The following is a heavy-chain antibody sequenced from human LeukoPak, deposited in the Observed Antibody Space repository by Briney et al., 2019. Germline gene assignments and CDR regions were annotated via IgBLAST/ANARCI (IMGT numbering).Heavy chain of an antibody. D-gene: IGHD2-15*01. V-gene: IGHV1-18*01. CDR2: ISAYNGNT. CDR1: GYTFSSYG. CDR3: ARDWENCSGGSCYAAYNWFDP. Sequence: ASVKVSCTASGYTFSSYGISWVRQAPGQGLEWMGWISAYNGNTNYAQKLQGRVTMTTDTSTSTAYMELRSLRSDDTAVYYCARDWENCSGGSCYAAYNWFDPWGRGTLVTVSS. J-gene: IGHJ5*02.